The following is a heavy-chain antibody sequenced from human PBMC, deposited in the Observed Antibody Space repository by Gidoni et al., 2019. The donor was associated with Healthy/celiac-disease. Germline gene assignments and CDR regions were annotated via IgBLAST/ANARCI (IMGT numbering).Heavy chain of an antibody. V-gene: IGHV3-23*01. CDR1: GFTFRRYA. D-gene: IGHD3-22*01. Sequence: VQLLESGGGLVQPGGSLRLSCASSGFTFRRYALSWVRQAPGKGMEWVSAMSCSGGSTYYADSVKGRFTISRDNSKNTLYLQMNSLRAEDTAVYYCAKDLEDYDSSGYLTLNWFDPWGQGTLVTVSS. CDR2: MSCSGGST. J-gene: IGHJ5*02. CDR3: AKDLEDYDSSGYLTLNWFDP.